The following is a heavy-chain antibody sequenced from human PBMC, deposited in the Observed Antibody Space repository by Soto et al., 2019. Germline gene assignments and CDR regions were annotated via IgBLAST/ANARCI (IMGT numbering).Heavy chain of an antibody. Sequence: QVQLVESGGGVVQPGRSLRLSCAASGFTFYTSALHWVRQAPGKGLEWVTFISYDGNSKYYTDSVKGRFTISRDNSKNTLYLQMNSRRAEDTAVYYCAMRVGATDYWGQGTLVIVSS. D-gene: IGHD1-26*01. CDR2: ISYDGNSK. V-gene: IGHV3-30*03. CDR3: AMRVGATDY. J-gene: IGHJ4*02. CDR1: GFTFYTSA.